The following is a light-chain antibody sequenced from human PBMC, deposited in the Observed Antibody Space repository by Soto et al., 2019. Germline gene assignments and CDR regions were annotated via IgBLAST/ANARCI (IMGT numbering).Light chain of an antibody. V-gene: IGKV3D-15*01. J-gene: IGKJ5*01. CDR2: GTS. Sequence: EIVMTQSPATLLLSTGETATLSCRASQSVRKNLAWYQQKPGQAPRLLIYGTSSRATGIPARFSGSGSGTDFTLTISCLEPEDFAVYYCDHRVKGITFCQGARLEIK. CDR3: DHRVKGIT. CDR1: QSVRKN.